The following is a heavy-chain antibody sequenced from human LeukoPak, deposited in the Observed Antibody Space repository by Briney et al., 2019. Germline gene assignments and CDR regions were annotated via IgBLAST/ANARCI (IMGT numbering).Heavy chain of an antibody. V-gene: IGHV4-39*07. Sequence: PSETLSLTCTVSGGSISSSSYYWGWLRQPPGKGLEWIGSIYYSGSTYYNPSLKSRVTISVDTSKNQFSLKLSSVTAADTAVYYCARETNIVVVPAAKGYYYYMDVWGKGTTVTVSS. D-gene: IGHD2-2*01. J-gene: IGHJ6*03. CDR1: GGSISSSSYY. CDR3: ARETNIVVVPAAKGYYYYMDV. CDR2: IYYSGST.